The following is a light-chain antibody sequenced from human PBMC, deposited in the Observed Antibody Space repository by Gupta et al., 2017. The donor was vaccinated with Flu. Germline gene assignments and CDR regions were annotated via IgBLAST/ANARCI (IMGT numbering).Light chain of an antibody. Sequence: QTIKITCKRANRRKYDVCGYQQIPGQATILSMDEKNNRRSGIPDRFSASNSGRTAKLTSAGAQAEDEAVDDCDYRENRIAVVVFGTGTMVTVL. V-gene: IGLV3-19*01. CDR1: NRRKYD. J-gene: IGLJ1*01. CDR2: EKN. CDR3: DYRENRIAVVV.